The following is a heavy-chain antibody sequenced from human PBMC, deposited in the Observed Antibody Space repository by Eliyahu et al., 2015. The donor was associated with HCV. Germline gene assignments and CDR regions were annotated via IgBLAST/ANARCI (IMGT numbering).Heavy chain of an antibody. CDR1: XFTFSTYT. D-gene: IGHD3-3*01. J-gene: IGHJ6*02. CDR3: ARDYADYDFWSGQYYYGMDV. Sequence: QVQLVESGGGVVQPGRSLXLSCAASXFTFSTYTXXWVRQAPGKGXEWVAVISYDGSNKYYADSVKGRFTISRDNSKNTLYLQMNSLRAEDTAVYYCARDYADYDFWSGQYYYGMDVWGQGTTVIVSS. CDR2: ISYDGSNK. V-gene: IGHV3-30*04.